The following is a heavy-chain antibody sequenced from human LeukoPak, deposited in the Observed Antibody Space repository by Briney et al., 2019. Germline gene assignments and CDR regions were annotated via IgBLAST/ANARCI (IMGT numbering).Heavy chain of an antibody. CDR2: IKQDGSEK. CDR3: ARDLEAYDFWSGYYINNYYYYGMDV. J-gene: IGHJ6*02. V-gene: IGHV3-7*01. Sequence: PGGSLRLSCAASGFTFSSYWMSWVRQAPGKGLEGVANIKQDGSEKYYVDSVKGRFTISRDNAKNSLYLQMNSLRAEDTAVYYCARDLEAYDFWSGYYINNYYYYGMDVWGQGTTVTVSS. CDR1: GFTFSSYW. D-gene: IGHD3-3*01.